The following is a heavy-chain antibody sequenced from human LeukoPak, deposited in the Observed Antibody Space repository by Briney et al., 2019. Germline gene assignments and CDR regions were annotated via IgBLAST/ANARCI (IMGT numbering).Heavy chain of an antibody. D-gene: IGHD5-18*01. CDR3: AKDTDTAMASFDY. Sequence: GGSLRLSCAVSRFTFRKYGMHWVRQAPDKGLEWVALIRDDGSNKYYADSVRGRFTISRDNSKNILYLQMNSLRAEDTAVYYCAKDTDTAMASFDYWGQGTLVTVSS. V-gene: IGHV3-30*02. J-gene: IGHJ4*02. CDR2: IRDDGSNK. CDR1: RFTFRKYG.